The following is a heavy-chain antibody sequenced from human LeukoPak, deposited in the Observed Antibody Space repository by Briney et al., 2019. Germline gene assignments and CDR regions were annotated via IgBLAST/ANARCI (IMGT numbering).Heavy chain of an antibody. J-gene: IGHJ4*02. Sequence: GASVKVSCTASGYTFTSYGISWVRQAPGQGLEWMGCISAYNGNTNYAQQLQGRVTMTTDTSTSTAYMELRSLRSDDTAVYYCARDLVVGATSYFDYWGQGTLVTVSS. D-gene: IGHD1-26*01. CDR3: ARDLVVGATSYFDY. V-gene: IGHV1-18*01. CDR1: GYTFTSYG. CDR2: ISAYNGNT.